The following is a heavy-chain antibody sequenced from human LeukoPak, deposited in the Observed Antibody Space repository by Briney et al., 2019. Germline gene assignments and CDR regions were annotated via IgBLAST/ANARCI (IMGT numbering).Heavy chain of an antibody. D-gene: IGHD3-22*01. J-gene: IGHJ6*02. Sequence: SETLSLTCTVSGGSISTYYWTWIRQPPGKGLEWIGFSHYSGNTNYNPSLKSRVTISVDTSTNQFSLKLTSVTAADTVIYYCARAPRGESDAASGFYGVDVWGQGTTVTVSS. CDR1: GGSISTYY. CDR2: SHYSGNT. CDR3: ARAPRGESDAASGFYGVDV. V-gene: IGHV4-59*01.